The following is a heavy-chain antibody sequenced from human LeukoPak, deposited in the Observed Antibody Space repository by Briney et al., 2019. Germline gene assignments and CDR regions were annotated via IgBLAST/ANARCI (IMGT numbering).Heavy chain of an antibody. V-gene: IGHV3-74*01. Sequence: GGSLRLSCVASGFTFSSYWMHWVRQDPRKGLVWVSRINGDGRNINYADSVRGRFTISRDNAKNTLYLQMNTLRVEDTAVYYCTRDLMDYDVSTGLHHYYMNVWGQGTTVTVSS. CDR1: GFTFSSYW. D-gene: IGHD3-9*01. CDR2: INGDGRNI. CDR3: TRDLMDYDVSTGLHHYYMNV. J-gene: IGHJ6*02.